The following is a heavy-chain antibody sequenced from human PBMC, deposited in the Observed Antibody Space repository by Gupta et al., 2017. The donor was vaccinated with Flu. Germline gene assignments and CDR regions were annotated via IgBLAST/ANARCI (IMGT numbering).Heavy chain of an antibody. CDR3: VRHFSDRDAFDV. CDR2: ISSSSSYI. D-gene: IGHD3-22*01. Sequence: EVQLVESGGGLVKPGESLRLSCAASGFLFGTYFIRWVRQAPGKGLEWVSSISSSSSYIYYTDSVKGRFTISRDNAKNSLSLQLKSLRAEDTAVYYCVRHFSDRDAFDVWGQGTMVTVFS. J-gene: IGHJ3*01. V-gene: IGHV3-21*02. CDR1: GFLFGTYF.